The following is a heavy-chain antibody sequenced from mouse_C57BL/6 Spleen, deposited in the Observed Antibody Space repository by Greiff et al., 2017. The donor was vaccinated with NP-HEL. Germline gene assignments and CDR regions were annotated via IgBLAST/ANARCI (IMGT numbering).Heavy chain of an antibody. CDR1: GYTFTSYW. D-gene: IGHD1-1*01. CDR3: ARWDTTVGRDY. CDR2: IHPNSGST. V-gene: IGHV1-64*01. J-gene: IGHJ2*01. Sequence: QVQLQQPGAELVKPGASVKLSCKASGYTFTSYWMHWVKQRPGQGLEWIGMIHPNSGSTNYNEKFKSKATLTVDKSSSTAYMQLSSLTSEDSAVYYCARWDTTVGRDYWGQGTTLTVSS.